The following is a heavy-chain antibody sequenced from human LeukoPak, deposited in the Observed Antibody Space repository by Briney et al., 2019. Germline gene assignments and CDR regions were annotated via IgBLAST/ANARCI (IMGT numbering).Heavy chain of an antibody. Sequence: PSETLSLTCAVSGGSISSTHWWSWVRPPPGKGLEWIGEIFHSGTTNYNPSLKSRVTISIDKSKNQFSLKLRSVTAADTAVYYCARDQWLLRGGDHDAFDIWGQGTMVTVSS. CDR2: IFHSGTT. J-gene: IGHJ3*02. CDR1: GGSISSTHW. V-gene: IGHV4-4*02. D-gene: IGHD6-19*01. CDR3: ARDQWLLRGGDHDAFDI.